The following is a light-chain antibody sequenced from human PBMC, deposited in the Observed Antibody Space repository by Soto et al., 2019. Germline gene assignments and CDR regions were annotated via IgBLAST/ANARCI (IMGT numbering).Light chain of an antibody. CDR3: QKYNSAPLT. Sequence: DIQMTQSPSSLSASVGYRVTITCRASQGIRNYLAWYQQKQGKLPKILIYAASTLPSGVPSRFSGSGSWTDCTLTISRLQPEDVATYYCQKYNSAPLTFGGGTKVDI. CDR1: QGIRNY. CDR2: AAS. V-gene: IGKV1-27*01. J-gene: IGKJ4*01.